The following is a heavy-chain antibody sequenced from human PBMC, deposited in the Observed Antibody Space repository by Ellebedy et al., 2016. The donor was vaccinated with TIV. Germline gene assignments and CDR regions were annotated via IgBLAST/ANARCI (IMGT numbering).Heavy chain of an antibody. CDR1: GFTFSNYA. V-gene: IGHV3-64D*06. D-gene: IGHD5-18*01. J-gene: IGHJ5*02. CDR2: ISSNGGGA. CDR3: ARDRDRGYSTPGGFNP. Sequence: GESLKISCSASGFTFSNYAMHWVRQAPGKGLEFVSTISSNGGGAYYADSVKGRFTISRDNSKNTLYLQMSSLRAEDTAVYYCARDRDRGYSTPGGFNPWGQGTLVTVSS.